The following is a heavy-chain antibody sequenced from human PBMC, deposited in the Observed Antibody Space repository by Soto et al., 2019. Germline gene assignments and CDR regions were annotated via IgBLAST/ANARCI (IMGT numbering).Heavy chain of an antibody. Sequence: SVKVSCKASGGTFSSYAISWVRQAPGQGLEWMGGIIPIFGTANYAQKFQGRVTITADESTSTAYMELSSLRSEDTAVYYCARENLVPGNYYYYGMDVWGQGTTVTVSS. J-gene: IGHJ6*02. CDR1: GGTFSSYA. D-gene: IGHD2-2*01. CDR2: IIPIFGTA. V-gene: IGHV1-69*13. CDR3: ARENLVPGNYYYYGMDV.